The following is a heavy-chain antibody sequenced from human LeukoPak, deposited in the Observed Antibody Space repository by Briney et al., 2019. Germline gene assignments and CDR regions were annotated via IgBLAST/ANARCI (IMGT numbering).Heavy chain of an antibody. D-gene: IGHD3-16*01. Sequence: SGTLSLTCAVYGGSFSGYYWSWIRQPPGKGLEWIGEINHSGSTNYNPSLKSRVTISVDTSKNQFSLKLSSVTAADTAVYYCARVGSYAFDYWGQGTLVTVSS. CDR1: GGSFSGYY. CDR2: INHSGST. J-gene: IGHJ4*02. CDR3: ARVGSYAFDY. V-gene: IGHV4-34*01.